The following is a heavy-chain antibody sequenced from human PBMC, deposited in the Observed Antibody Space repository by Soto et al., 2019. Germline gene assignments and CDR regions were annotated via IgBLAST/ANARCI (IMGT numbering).Heavy chain of an antibody. Sequence: GGSLRLSCGASGFAFYYDNMNWVSQAPGRGLEWVASISTSSSFIYYGDSVRGRFIISRDNAKNSLDLQMDSLRVEDTAVYYCARENKDVNKSTSISSGFHGMDVWGQGITVTVSS. V-gene: IGHV3-21*01. CDR2: ISTSSSFI. CDR3: ARENKDVNKSTSISSGFHGMDV. J-gene: IGHJ6*02. CDR1: GFAFYYDN. D-gene: IGHD2-2*01.